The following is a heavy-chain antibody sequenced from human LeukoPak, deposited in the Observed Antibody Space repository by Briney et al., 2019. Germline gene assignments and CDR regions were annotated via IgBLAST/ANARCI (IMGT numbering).Heavy chain of an antibody. CDR3: AREYGDLDD. CDR2: IYPSGSA. D-gene: IGHD4-17*01. CDR1: GGSISGYY. J-gene: IGHJ4*02. V-gene: IGHV4-4*07. Sequence: SETLSLTCTDPGGSISGYYWSWLRQPAGKGLEWIGRIYPSGSANYNPSLKSRVTMSVDTSKNQFSLKLNSVTAADTAVYFCAREYGDLDDWGQGTQVTVSS.